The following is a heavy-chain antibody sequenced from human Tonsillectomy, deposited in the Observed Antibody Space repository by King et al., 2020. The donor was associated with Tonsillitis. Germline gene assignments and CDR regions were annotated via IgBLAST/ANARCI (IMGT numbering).Heavy chain of an antibody. CDR2: ISAYNGNT. Sequence: VQLVQSGAEVKKPGASVKVSCKASGYTFSSHGISWVRQAPGQGLEWLGWISAYNGNTNYAQKLQGRVTMTTDTSTSTAYMDLRGLKSDDTAVYYCARNSGSGWYYYYGMDVWGQGTTVTVSS. CDR1: GYTFSSHG. CDR3: ARNSGSGWYYYYGMDV. D-gene: IGHD6-19*01. J-gene: IGHJ6*02. V-gene: IGHV1-18*01.